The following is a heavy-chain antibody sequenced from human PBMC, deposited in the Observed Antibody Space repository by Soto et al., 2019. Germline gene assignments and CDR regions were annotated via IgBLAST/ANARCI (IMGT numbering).Heavy chain of an antibody. CDR2: VYHNGGA. V-gene: IGHV4-39*01. J-gene: IGHJ5*01. CDR3: GRVVEGATRHTDPDS. D-gene: IGHD2-21*01. CDR1: GVSIHNSHSF. Sequence: PSETLSLTCTVSGVSIHNSHSFWAWIRQPPGKGLQFIASVYHNGGAHYNSSLKSRVTISVDTANNQVSLRMRSLTAADTAFYYCGRVVEGATRHTDPDSWGQGLLVIVSS.